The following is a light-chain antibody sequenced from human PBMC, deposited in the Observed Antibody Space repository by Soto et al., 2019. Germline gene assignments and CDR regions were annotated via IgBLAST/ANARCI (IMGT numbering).Light chain of an antibody. Sequence: QSALTQPRSVSGSPGQSVTISCTGTSSHVGGSNYVSWYQQLPGKAPKLMIYDVSQRPSGVPDRFSGSKSGNTASLTISGLQAEDEAEYYCSSYTNINTRAGVFGTGTKVTVL. CDR1: SSHVGGSNY. CDR3: SSYTNINTRAGV. CDR2: DVS. J-gene: IGLJ1*01. V-gene: IGLV2-11*01.